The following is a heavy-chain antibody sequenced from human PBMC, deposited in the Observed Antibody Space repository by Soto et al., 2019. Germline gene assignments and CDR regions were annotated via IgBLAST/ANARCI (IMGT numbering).Heavy chain of an antibody. J-gene: IGHJ4*02. V-gene: IGHV1-3*04. Sequence: QVHLVQSGAEVKKPGASVTISCKTSGYTFTEYAMHWVRHAPGRGLEWAGWINTGNGDTRYSPKLQGRVTITSDASASTAYLGLSRLKFEDTALYYCATQAYDYWGQGTQVAVAS. CDR1: GYTFTEYA. CDR3: ATQAYDY. CDR2: INTGNGDT.